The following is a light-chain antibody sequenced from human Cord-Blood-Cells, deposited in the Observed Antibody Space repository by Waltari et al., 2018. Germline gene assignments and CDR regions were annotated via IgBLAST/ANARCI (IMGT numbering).Light chain of an antibody. CDR2: DAS. CDR1: QDISNY. V-gene: IGKV1-33*01. Sequence: DIQMTQSPSSLSASVGDRVTITYQASQDISNYLNWHQQKQGKAPKLLIQDASNVETGVPSRFSGSGSGTDFTVTISSLQPEDIATYYCQQYDNLLTVGGGTKVEIK. CDR3: QQYDNLLT. J-gene: IGKJ4*01.